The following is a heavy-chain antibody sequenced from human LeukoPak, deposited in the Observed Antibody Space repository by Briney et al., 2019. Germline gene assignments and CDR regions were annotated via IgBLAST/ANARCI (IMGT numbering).Heavy chain of an antibody. CDR1: GFTFSSYS. CDR3: AKGVRITMVRGAFDI. D-gene: IGHD3-10*01. J-gene: IGHJ3*02. V-gene: IGHV3-21*04. Sequence: GGSLRLSCAASGFTFSSYSMNWVRQAPGKGLEWVSSISSSSSYIYYADSVKGRFTISRDNAKNSLYLQMNSLRAEGTALYYCAKGVRITMVRGAFDIWGQGTMVTVSS. CDR2: ISSSSSYI.